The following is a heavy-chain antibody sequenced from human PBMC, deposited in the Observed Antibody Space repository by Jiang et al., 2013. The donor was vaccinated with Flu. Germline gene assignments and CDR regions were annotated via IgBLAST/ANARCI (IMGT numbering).Heavy chain of an antibody. CDR3: ARGQSGGSNDDY. V-gene: IGHV4-34*01. J-gene: IGHJ4*02. CDR2: INHSGST. D-gene: IGHD2-15*01. CDR1: GGSFSGYY. Sequence: LLKPSETLSLTCAVYGGSFSGYYWSWIRQPPGKGLEWIGEINHSGSTNYNPSLKSRVTISVDTSKNQFSLKLSSVTAADTAVYYCARGQSGGSNDDYWGQGTLVTVSS.